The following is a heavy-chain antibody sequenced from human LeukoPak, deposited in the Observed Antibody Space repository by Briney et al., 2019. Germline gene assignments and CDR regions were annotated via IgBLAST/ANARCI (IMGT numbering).Heavy chain of an antibody. CDR1: GFNFSSYA. CDR2: ISGSGGST. D-gene: IGHD3-10*01. CDR3: AKDRTVRGVIPNWFDP. J-gene: IGHJ5*02. Sequence: GGSLRLSCAASGFNFSSYAMSWVRQAPGKGLEWVSAISGSGGSTYYADSVKGRFTISRDNSKNTLHLQMNSLRAEDTAVYYCAKDRTVRGVIPNWFDPWGQGTLVTVSS. V-gene: IGHV3-23*01.